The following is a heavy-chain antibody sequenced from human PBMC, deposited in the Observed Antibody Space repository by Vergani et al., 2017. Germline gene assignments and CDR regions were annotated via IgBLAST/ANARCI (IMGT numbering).Heavy chain of an antibody. CDR2: INPTTGNP. Sequence: QVPLVQSGAEVKKPGASVKVSCKASGYSFNNYAIHWVRQAPGQGLEWMGWINPTTGNPTYARAFTGRFVFSLDTSISTAYLQIGSLKAEDTAVYFCARAKRGRLAVGATDSWGQGTLLTVSS. CDR3: ARAKRGRLAVGATDS. V-gene: IGHV7-4-1*01. D-gene: IGHD6-19*01. CDR1: GYSFNNYA. J-gene: IGHJ4*02.